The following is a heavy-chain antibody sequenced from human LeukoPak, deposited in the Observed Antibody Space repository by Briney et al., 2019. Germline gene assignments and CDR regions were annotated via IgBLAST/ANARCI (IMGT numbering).Heavy chain of an antibody. Sequence: GGSLRLSCAASGFIFNTYVMHWVRQAPGKGLEWLAFIRYDGSNKNYADSVKGRFTISRDNTKNSLYLQMNSLRAEDTAVYYCAKDGCSDPDSFDIWGQGTMVTVSS. J-gene: IGHJ3*02. CDR2: IRYDGSNK. D-gene: IGHD2-15*01. CDR1: GFIFNTYV. CDR3: AKDGCSDPDSFDI. V-gene: IGHV3-30*02.